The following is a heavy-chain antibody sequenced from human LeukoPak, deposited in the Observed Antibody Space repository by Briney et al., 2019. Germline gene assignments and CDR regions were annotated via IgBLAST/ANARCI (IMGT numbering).Heavy chain of an antibody. Sequence: SQTLSLTCTVSGGSISSGGYYWSWIRPHPGKGLEWIGCIYYSGSTNYNPSLKGRVTISIDTSKNQFSLNLNYMTAADTAVYYCASGDNDPLFDYWGQGTLVTVSS. CDR1: GGSISSGGYY. J-gene: IGHJ4*02. D-gene: IGHD1-1*01. V-gene: IGHV4-31*03. CDR2: IYYSGST. CDR3: ASGDNDPLFDY.